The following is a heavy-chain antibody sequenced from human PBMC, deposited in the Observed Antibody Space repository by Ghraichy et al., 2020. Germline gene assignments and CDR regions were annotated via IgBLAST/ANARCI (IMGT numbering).Heavy chain of an antibody. V-gene: IGHV4-59*08. Sequence: TLSLTCTVSGGSISSYYWNWIRQPPGKGLEWNGFIYSSGTTNYNPSLKSRVTISVDTSKNQFSLKLTSVTAADTAVYYCARSLRADSYYFGMDVWGQGTTVTVSS. J-gene: IGHJ6*02. CDR2: IYSSGTT. CDR3: ARSLRADSYYFGMDV. CDR1: GGSISSYY. D-gene: IGHD2-21*02.